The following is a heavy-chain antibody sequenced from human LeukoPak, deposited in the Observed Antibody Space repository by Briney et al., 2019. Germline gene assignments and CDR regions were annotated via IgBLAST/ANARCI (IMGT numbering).Heavy chain of an antibody. D-gene: IGHD3-10*01. CDR3: ARDSGREVDGSGTHYKANY. J-gene: IGHJ4*02. CDR1: GYTFTGYY. Sequence: ASVRVSCKASGYTFTGYYVHWVRQAPGQVLEWMGWINPNSGGTNYAQKFQGRVTMTRDTSISTAYMELSRLRSDDTAVYYCARDSGREVDGSGTHYKANYWGQGTLVTVSS. V-gene: IGHV1-2*02. CDR2: INPNSGGT.